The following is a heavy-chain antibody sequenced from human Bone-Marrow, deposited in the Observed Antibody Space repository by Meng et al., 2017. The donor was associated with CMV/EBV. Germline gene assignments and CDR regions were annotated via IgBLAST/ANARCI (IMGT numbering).Heavy chain of an antibody. CDR1: GYTFTSYD. CDR3: ARGGYSSGWYLTHGPYGMDV. D-gene: IGHD6-19*01. V-gene: IGHV1-8*02. Sequence: ASVKVSCKASGYTFTSYDINWVRQATGQGLEWMGWMNPNSGNTGYAQKFQGRVTMTRNTSISTAYMELSSLRSDDTAVYYCARGGYSSGWYLTHGPYGMDVWGQGTTVTVSS. CDR2: MNPNSGNT. J-gene: IGHJ6*02.